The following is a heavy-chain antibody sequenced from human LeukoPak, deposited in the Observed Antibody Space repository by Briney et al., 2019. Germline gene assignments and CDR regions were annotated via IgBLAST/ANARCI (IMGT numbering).Heavy chain of an antibody. J-gene: IGHJ5*02. Sequence: PGGSLRFSCAASGFTFNDYYMSWIRQAPGKGLEWLSYINIGGTNTHYADSVKGRFTISRDNAKKSLYLEMNNLRAEDTAVYYCATDGAGFDTWGQGVLVTVSS. CDR1: GFTFNDYY. V-gene: IGHV3-11*01. CDR2: INIGGTNT. CDR3: ATDGAGFDT.